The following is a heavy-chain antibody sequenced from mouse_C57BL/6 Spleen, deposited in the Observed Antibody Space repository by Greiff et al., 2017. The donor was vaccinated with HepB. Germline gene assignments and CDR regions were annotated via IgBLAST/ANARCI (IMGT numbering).Heavy chain of an antibody. Sequence: EVHLVESGGGLVKPGGSLKLSCAASGFTFSSYAMSWVRQTPEKRLEWVATISDGGSYTYYPDNVKGRFTISRDNAKNNLYLQMSHLKSEDTAMYYCARERNGNYSYAMDYWGQGTSVTVSS. CDR3: ARERNGNYSYAMDY. J-gene: IGHJ4*01. V-gene: IGHV5-4*01. D-gene: IGHD2-1*01. CDR1: GFTFSSYA. CDR2: ISDGGSYT.